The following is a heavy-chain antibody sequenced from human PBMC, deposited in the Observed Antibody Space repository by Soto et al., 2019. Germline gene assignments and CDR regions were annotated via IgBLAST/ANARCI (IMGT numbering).Heavy chain of an antibody. Sequence: QVQLVESGGGLVKPGGSLRLSCAASGFAFSDYYMSWIRQAPGKGLECVSYITHSGSIIHYADSVKCRFTLSRHNTKKSLNLKMNSLRAEDTADYYCARLAVAGTHYFDKWGQGTLVTVSS. V-gene: IGHV3-11*01. D-gene: IGHD6-19*01. CDR1: GFAFSDYY. J-gene: IGHJ4*02. CDR2: ITHSGSII. CDR3: ARLAVAGTHYFDK.